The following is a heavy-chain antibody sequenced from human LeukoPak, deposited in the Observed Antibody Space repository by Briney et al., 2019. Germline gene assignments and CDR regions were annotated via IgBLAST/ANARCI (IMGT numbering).Heavy chain of an antibody. Sequence: SETLSLTCTVSGGSISSGSYYWSWIRQPPGKGLEWIGNIYYSGSTNYNPSLKSRVTISVDTSKNQFSLKVSSVTAADTSVYYCARDGGGNSRPFDYWGQGTPVTVSS. J-gene: IGHJ4*02. V-gene: IGHV4-61*01. D-gene: IGHD4-23*01. CDR2: IYYSGST. CDR1: GGSISSGSYY. CDR3: ARDGGGNSRPFDY.